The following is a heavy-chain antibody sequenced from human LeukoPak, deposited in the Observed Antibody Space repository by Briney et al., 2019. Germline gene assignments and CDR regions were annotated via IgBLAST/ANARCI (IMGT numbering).Heavy chain of an antibody. J-gene: IGHJ3*02. CDR3: ARDSPIYDSSGYYYVSPDAFDI. V-gene: IGHV1-18*01. Sequence: ASVKVSCKASGYTFTSYGISWVRQAPGQGLEWMGWISAYNGNTNYAQKLQGRVTMTTDTSTSTAYMELRSLRPDDTAVYYCARDSPIYDSSGYYYVSPDAFDIWGQGTMVTVSS. CDR1: GYTFTSYG. D-gene: IGHD3-22*01. CDR2: ISAYNGNT.